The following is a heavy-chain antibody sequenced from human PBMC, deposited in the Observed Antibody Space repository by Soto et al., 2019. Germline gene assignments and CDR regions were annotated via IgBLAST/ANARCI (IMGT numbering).Heavy chain of an antibody. Sequence: SETLSLTCTVSGGSISSYYWTWIRQPPGKGLEWIGYIYYSGSTNYNPSLKSRVTISVDTSKNQFSLKLSSVTAADTAVYYCARTVTYFDYWGQGTLVTVSS. D-gene: IGHD4-17*01. V-gene: IGHV4-59*08. CDR3: ARTVTYFDY. J-gene: IGHJ4*02. CDR2: IYYSGST. CDR1: GGSISSYY.